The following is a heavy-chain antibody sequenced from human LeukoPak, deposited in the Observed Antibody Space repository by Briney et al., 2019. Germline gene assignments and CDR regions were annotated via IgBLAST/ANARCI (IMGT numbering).Heavy chain of an antibody. CDR1: VGSISSYY. Sequence: PSETLSLTCTVSVGSISSYYWSWIRQPAGKGLEWIGRIYTSGGTNYNPSLKSRVTMSVDTSKNQVSLQLNSVTPEDTAVYYCARGMSTDRSGYYLIGGFDYWGQGTLVTVSS. CDR2: IYTSGGT. V-gene: IGHV4-4*07. D-gene: IGHD3-22*01. CDR3: ARGMSTDRSGYYLIGGFDY. J-gene: IGHJ4*02.